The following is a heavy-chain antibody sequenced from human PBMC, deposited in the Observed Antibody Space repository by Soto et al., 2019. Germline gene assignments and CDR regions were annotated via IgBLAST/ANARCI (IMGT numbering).Heavy chain of an antibody. V-gene: IGHV3-33*01. J-gene: IGHJ4*02. D-gene: IGHD6-19*01. CDR1: GFTFSSYG. CDR3: ARDLYSSLFDY. Sequence: GGSLRLSCAASGFTFSSYGMHWVRQAPGKGLEWVAVIWYDGSYKYYADSGKGRFTISRDNSRNTVYLQMNSLRAEDTAVYYCARDLYSSLFDYWGQGTQVTISS. CDR2: IWYDGSYK.